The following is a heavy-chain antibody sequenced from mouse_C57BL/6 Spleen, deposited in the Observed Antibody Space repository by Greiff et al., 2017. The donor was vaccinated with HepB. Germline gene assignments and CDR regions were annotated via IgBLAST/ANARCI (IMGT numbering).Heavy chain of an antibody. CDR1: GYAFSSSW. CDR2: IYPGDGDT. Sequence: QVQLKESGPELVKPGASVKISCKASGYAFSSSWMNWVKQRPGKGLEWIGRIYPGDGDTNYNGKFKGKATLTADKSSSTAYMQLSSLTSEDSAVYFWARGGNTYYYAMDYWGQGTSVTVSS. J-gene: IGHJ4*01. D-gene: IGHD2-1*01. CDR3: ARGGNTYYYAMDY. V-gene: IGHV1-82*01.